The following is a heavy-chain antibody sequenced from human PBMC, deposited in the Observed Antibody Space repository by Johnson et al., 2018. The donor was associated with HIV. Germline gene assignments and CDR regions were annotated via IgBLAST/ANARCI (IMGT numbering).Heavy chain of an antibody. CDR3: ARSQGSGEGAFDI. Sequence: VQLVESGGGLVQPGGSLRLSCAASGFTFSTYWMIWVRQAPGKVLEWVASIRQDGSEQYYVDSVKGRFTISRDNAKNSLFLQMNSLRAEDTAMYYCARSQGSGEGAFDIWGQGTMVTVSS. V-gene: IGHV3-7*05. D-gene: IGHD2-21*01. J-gene: IGHJ3*02. CDR1: GFTFSTYW. CDR2: IRQDGSEQ.